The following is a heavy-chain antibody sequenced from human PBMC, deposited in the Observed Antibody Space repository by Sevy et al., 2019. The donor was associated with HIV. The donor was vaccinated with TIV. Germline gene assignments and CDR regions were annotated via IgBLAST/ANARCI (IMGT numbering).Heavy chain of an antibody. D-gene: IGHD2-2*01. J-gene: IGHJ6*02. V-gene: IGHV3-21*01. CDR3: ARTYCRSTNCYPWDGMDV. CDR2: ISTSSSYI. Sequence: GSLRLSCAASGFIFSSYNMNWVRQAPGKGLEWVSYISTSSSYIYYADSVKGRFTISRDNAKNSLYLQMNSLRAEDTAVYYCARTYCRSTNCYPWDGMDVWGQGTTVTVSS. CDR1: GFIFSSYN.